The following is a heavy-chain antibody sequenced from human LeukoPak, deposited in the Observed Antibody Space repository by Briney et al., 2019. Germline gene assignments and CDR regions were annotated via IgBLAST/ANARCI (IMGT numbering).Heavy chain of an antibody. V-gene: IGHV1-24*01. D-gene: IGHD6-19*01. CDR1: GYTLTELS. CDR2: FDPEDGET. Sequence: ASVKVSCKVSGYTLTELSMHWVRQAPGKGLEWMGGFDPEDGETIYAQKFQGRVTMTEDTSTDTAYMELSGLRSEDTAVYYCATTLLSSGWYSGEGYWGQGTLVTVSS. J-gene: IGHJ4*02. CDR3: ATTLLSSGWYSGEGY.